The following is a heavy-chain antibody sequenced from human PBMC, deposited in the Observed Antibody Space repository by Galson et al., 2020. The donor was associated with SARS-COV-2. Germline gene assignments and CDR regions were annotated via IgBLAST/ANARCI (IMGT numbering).Heavy chain of an antibody. CDR2: MSYDENNK. Sequence: GGSLRLSCAASGFTFTKFAMYWVRQAPGKGLEWVAVMSYDENNKYYADSVKGRFTISRDKSKNTLFLQLNSLRTEDTAVYYCARALLGVILYPAGYWAQVTLVTVSS. J-gene: IGHJ4*02. CDR1: GFTFTKFA. D-gene: IGHD2-21*01. V-gene: IGHV3-30-3*01. CDR3: ARALLGVILYPAGY.